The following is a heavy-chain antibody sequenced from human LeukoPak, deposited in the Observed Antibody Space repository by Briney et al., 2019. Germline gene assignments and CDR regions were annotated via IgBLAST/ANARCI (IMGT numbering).Heavy chain of an antibody. D-gene: IGHD4-17*01. CDR1: GGSISSGDYY. Sequence: SETLSLTCTVSGGSISSGDYYWSWIRQPPGKGLEWIGYIYYSGSTYYNPSLKSRVTISVDRSKNQFSLKLSSVTAADTAVYYCARAGTVTTWDYWGQGTLVTVSS. J-gene: IGHJ4*02. CDR3: ARAGTVTTWDY. V-gene: IGHV4-30-4*01. CDR2: IYYSGST.